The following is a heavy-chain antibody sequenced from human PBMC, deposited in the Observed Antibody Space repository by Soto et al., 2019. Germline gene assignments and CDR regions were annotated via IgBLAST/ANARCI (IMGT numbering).Heavy chain of an antibody. D-gene: IGHD6-13*01. V-gene: IGHV3-11*06. CDR2: ISSSSSYT. Sequence: GGSLRLSCAASGFTFSDYYMSWIRQAPGKGLEWVSYISSSSSYTNYADSVKGRFTISRDNAKNSLYLQMNSLRAEDTAVYYCARGGIAAPAGFPYGMDVWGQGTTVTVSS. CDR3: ARGGIAAPAGFPYGMDV. CDR1: GFTFSDYY. J-gene: IGHJ6*02.